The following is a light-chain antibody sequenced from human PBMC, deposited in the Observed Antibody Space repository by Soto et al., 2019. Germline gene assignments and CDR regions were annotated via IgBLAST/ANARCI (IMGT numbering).Light chain of an antibody. J-gene: IGLJ2*01. CDR1: SSDVGGYNY. CDR3: SSYTISSTPVV. Sequence: QSVLTQPASVSGSPGQSITISCTGTSSDVGGYNYVSWYQQHPGKAPQLMIYEVSNRPSGVSNRFSGSKSGNTASLTISGLQAEDEADYYCSSYTISSTPVVFGGGTKLTVL. CDR2: EVS. V-gene: IGLV2-14*01.